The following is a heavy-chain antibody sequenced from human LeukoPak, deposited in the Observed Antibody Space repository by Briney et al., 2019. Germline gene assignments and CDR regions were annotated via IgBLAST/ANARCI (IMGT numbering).Heavy chain of an antibody. Sequence: PSETLSLTCAVYGGSFSGYYWSWIRQPPGKGLEWIGEINHSGSTNYNPSLKSRVTISVDTSKNQFSLKLSSVTAADTAVYYCARGGYSYGYEGSSSWYTCFDYWGQGNLVTVSS. V-gene: IGHV4-34*01. J-gene: IGHJ4*02. CDR2: INHSGST. D-gene: IGHD5-18*01. CDR3: ARGGYSYGYEGSSSWYTCFDY. CDR1: GGSFSGYY.